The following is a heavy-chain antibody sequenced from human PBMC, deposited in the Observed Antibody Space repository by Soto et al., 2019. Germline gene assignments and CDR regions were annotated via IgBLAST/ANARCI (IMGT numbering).Heavy chain of an antibody. CDR3: XXXXXXXSGLPLYFDD. V-gene: IGHV3-23*01. CDR1: GFTFNSYA. D-gene: IGHD5-12*01. J-gene: IGHJ4*02. Sequence: EVQLLESGGGLVQPGGSLRLSCAASGFTFNSYAMNWVRQAPGKGLEWVSGIXXXGGATYYAVSVKGRFTISRDNSKXXXXXXXXXXXXXXXXXXXXXXXXXXXSGLPLYFDDWGQGTLVTVSS. CDR2: IXXXGGAT.